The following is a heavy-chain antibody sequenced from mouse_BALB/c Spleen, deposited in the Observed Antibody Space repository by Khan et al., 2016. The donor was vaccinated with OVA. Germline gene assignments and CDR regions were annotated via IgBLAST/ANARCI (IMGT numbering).Heavy chain of an antibody. CDR1: GFTFSNYA. CDR3: AREDWFAY. V-gene: IGHV5-6-5*01. J-gene: IGHJ3*01. CDR2: ISSGGKT. Sequence: EVELVESGGGLVKPGGSLKLSCAASGFTFSNYALSWVRQTPEKRLEWVASISSGGKTYYPDSVKGRFTIFRDNDKNILSLQMSSLRSEDTAMYYCAREDWFAYWGQVTLVTVSA.